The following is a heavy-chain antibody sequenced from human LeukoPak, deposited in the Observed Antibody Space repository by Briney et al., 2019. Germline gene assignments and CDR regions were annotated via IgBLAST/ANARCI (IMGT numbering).Heavy chain of an antibody. CDR1: GGSFSGYY. D-gene: IGHD1-7*01. Sequence: PSETLSLTCAVYGGSFSGYYWNWIRQPAGKGLEWIGRIYTSGSTNYNPSLKSRFTISLDTSKNRFSLKLSSVTAADTAMYYCAGVIGNYDGRLDYWGQGTLVTVSS. CDR3: AGVIGNYDGRLDY. J-gene: IGHJ4*02. CDR2: IYTSGST. V-gene: IGHV4-59*10.